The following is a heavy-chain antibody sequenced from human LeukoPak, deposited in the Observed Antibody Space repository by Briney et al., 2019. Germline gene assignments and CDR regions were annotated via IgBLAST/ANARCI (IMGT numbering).Heavy chain of an antibody. V-gene: IGHV4-59*12. CDR2: IYYSGST. CDR1: GGSITNYY. CDR3: ARDGFGYYDFWSGYYEGNWFDP. Sequence: SETLSLTCTVSGGSITNYYWSWIRQPPGKGLEWIGYIYYSGSTSYNPSLKSRVTISVDPSKNQFSLKLSSVTAADTAVYYCARDGFGYYDFWSGYYEGNWFDPWGQGTLVTVSS. D-gene: IGHD3-3*01. J-gene: IGHJ5*02.